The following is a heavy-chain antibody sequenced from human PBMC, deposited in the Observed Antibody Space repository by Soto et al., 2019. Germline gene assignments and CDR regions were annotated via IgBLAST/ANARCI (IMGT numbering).Heavy chain of an antibody. J-gene: IGHJ4*02. V-gene: IGHV4-31*02. Sequence: LCGGSISSGGYYWSWIRQHPGKGLEWIGYIYYSGSTYYNPSLKSRVTISVDTSKNQFSLKLSSVTAADTAVYYCARAPSPFSMVRGVIDYWGQGTLVTVSS. CDR1: GGSISSGGYY. CDR3: ARAPSPFSMVRGVIDY. CDR2: IYYSGST. D-gene: IGHD3-10*01.